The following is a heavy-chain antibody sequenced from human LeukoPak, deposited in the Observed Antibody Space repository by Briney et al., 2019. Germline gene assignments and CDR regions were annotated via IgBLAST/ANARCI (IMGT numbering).Heavy chain of an antibody. V-gene: IGHV3-30*18. CDR3: AKDIVVVPAAIGAFDI. D-gene: IGHD2-2*01. CDR2: LSYDGKNK. Sequence: PGGSLRLSCAASGFTFRTYGMHWVRQAPGKGLEWVAVLSYDGKNKYFGDSVKGRFTISRDNSKNTLYLQMNSLRAEDTAVYYCAKDIVVVPAAIGAFDIWGQGTMVTVSS. J-gene: IGHJ3*02. CDR1: GFTFRTYG.